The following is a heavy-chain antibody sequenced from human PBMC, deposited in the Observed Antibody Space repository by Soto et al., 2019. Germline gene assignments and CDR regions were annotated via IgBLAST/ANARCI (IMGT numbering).Heavy chain of an antibody. Sequence: GGSLRRSCEASGFIFGNYIMNWVRQAPGKGLEWVSSISSRSNFIYYADSLRGRVTISRDNTQNSLHLQMNSLRVEDTAIYYCARVQKLYGNSVYYYGMDVWGQGTTVTVSS. CDR3: ARVQKLYGNSVYYYGMDV. CDR1: GFIFGNYI. J-gene: IGHJ6*02. D-gene: IGHD3-10*01. V-gene: IGHV3-21*01. CDR2: ISSRSNFI.